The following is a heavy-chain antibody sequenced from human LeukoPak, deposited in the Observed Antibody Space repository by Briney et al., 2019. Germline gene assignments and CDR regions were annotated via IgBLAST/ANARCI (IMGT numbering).Heavy chain of an antibody. D-gene: IGHD4-23*01. CDR3: ARDPTVVRSMFDY. Sequence: GGSLTLSCAASGFTFSSYAMHWVRQAPGKGLEWVAVISYDGNNKYYADSVKGRFTISRDNSKNTLYLQMNSLRAEDTAVYYCARDPTVVRSMFDYWGQGTLVTVSS. CDR2: ISYDGNNK. CDR1: GFTFSSYA. J-gene: IGHJ4*02. V-gene: IGHV3-30*04.